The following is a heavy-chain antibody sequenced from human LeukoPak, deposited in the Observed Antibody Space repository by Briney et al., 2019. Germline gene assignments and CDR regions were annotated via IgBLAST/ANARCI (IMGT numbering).Heavy chain of an antibody. CDR2: VKRKTHGGTT. Sequence: GGSLRLSCAASGFAFSGAWMSWVRQAPGKGLEWVGRVKRKTHGGTTQYGAPVKGRFAISRDDSKNTLYLQMNSLKTEDTGVYFCTTEVVVTSYFDYWGQGALVTVSS. J-gene: IGHJ4*02. D-gene: IGHD2-21*02. CDR1: GFAFSGAW. V-gene: IGHV3-15*01. CDR3: TTEVVVTSYFDY.